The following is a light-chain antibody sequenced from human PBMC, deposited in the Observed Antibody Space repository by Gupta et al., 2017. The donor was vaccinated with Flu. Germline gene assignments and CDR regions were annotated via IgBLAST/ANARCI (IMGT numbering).Light chain of an antibody. J-gene: IGKJ4*01. Sequence: SSLSASVGDRVIITCRASQSISSYLHWYKQKPGKAPKLLIYAASSWQSGVPSRFSGSGYGTDFTLTISSRQPEDFATYFCRQTDSSSPTTFGGGTRVEIK. CDR1: QSISSY. CDR3: RQTDSSSPTT. CDR2: AAS. V-gene: IGKV1-39*01.